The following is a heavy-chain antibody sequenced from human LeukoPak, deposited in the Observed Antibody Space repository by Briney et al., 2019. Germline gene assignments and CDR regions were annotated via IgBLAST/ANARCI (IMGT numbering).Heavy chain of an antibody. J-gene: IGHJ4*02. V-gene: IGHV4-39*01. CDR3: GSPRIQLWSPFDC. Sequence: SENLSLTCTVSGGSISSSSYYWGWIRQPPGKGLEWIGSIYYSGSTYYNPSLKSRVTISVDTSKNQFSLKLSSVTAADTAVYYCGSPRIQLWSPFDCWGQGTLVTVSS. CDR2: IYYSGST. CDR1: GGSISSSSYY. D-gene: IGHD5-18*01.